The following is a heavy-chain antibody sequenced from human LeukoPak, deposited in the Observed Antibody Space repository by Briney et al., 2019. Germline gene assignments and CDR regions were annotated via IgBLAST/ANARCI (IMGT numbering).Heavy chain of an antibody. J-gene: IGHJ4*02. CDR3: ARGGQPLLYDNFDY. Sequence: PSETLSLTCTVSGGSISSGSYYWRWIRQPAGKGLEWIGRIYTSGSTNYNPSLKSRVTISVDTSKNQFSLKLSSVTAADTAVYYCARGGQPLLYDNFDYWGQGTLVTVSS. CDR2: IYTSGST. V-gene: IGHV4-61*02. CDR1: GGSISSGSYY. D-gene: IGHD2-2*02.